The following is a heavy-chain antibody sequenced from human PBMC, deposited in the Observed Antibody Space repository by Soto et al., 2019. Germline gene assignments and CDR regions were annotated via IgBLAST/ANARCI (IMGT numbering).Heavy chain of an antibody. CDR1: GYTFITSG. CDR3: ARVRYFATTHRQWWFFDF. D-gene: IGHD1-1*01. J-gene: IGHJ2*01. Sequence: QVELMQSGPEVKRPGTSVKVSCKASGYTFITSGINWVRQTPGQALEWVGWISPANGDKKYAQKFKDRVSLTSETSTDTVYMELTNLRSDDTAVYFCARVRYFATTHRQWWFFDFWGRGTPVTVSS. V-gene: IGHV1-18*01. CDR2: ISPANGDK.